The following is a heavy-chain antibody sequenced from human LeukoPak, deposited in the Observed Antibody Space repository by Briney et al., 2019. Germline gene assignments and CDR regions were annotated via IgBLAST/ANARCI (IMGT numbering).Heavy chain of an antibody. D-gene: IGHD1-1*01. J-gene: IGHJ6*02. CDR2: ISGSGGST. CDR3: ATGRVGRLARRGYYGMDV. V-gene: IGHV3-23*01. CDR1: GFTFSSYA. Sequence: PGGSLRLSCAASGFTFSSYAMSWVRQAPGKGLEWVSAISGSGGSTYYADSVKGRFTISRDNSKNTLYLQMNSLRAEDTAVYYCATGRVGRLARRGYYGMDVWGQGTTVTVSS.